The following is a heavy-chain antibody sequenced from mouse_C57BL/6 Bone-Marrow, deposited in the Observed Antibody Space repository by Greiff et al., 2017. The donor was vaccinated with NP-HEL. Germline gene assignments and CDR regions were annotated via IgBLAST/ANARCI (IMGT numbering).Heavy chain of an antibody. Sequence: VQLQQSGAELVRPGASVKLSCTASGFNITDDYMHWVKQRPEQGLEWIGWIDPENGDTEYASKFQGKATITADTSSNTAYLQLSSLTSEDTAVYYCTTGTTVVAPYYAMDYWGQGTSVTVSS. CDR1: GFNITDDY. J-gene: IGHJ4*01. D-gene: IGHD1-1*01. CDR3: TTGTTVVAPYYAMDY. CDR2: IDPENGDT. V-gene: IGHV14-4*01.